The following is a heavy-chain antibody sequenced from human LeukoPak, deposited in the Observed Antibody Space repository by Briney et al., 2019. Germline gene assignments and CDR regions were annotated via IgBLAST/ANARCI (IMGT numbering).Heavy chain of an antibody. J-gene: IGHJ6*03. V-gene: IGHV4-38-2*02. CDR3: ARVSGRGGDHYYYYYYMDV. D-gene: IGHD2-21*01. Sequence: PSQTLSLTCTVSGYSISSGYYWGWIRQPPGKGLEWIGSIYHSGSTYYNPSLKSRVTISVDTSKNQFSLKLSSVTAADTAVYYCARVSGRGGDHYYYYYYMDVWGKGTTVTVSS. CDR1: GYSISSGYY. CDR2: IYHSGST.